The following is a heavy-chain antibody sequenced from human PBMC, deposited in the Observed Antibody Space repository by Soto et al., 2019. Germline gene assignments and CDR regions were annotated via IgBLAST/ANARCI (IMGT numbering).Heavy chain of an antibody. CDR2: IRSKAYGGTT. D-gene: IGHD3-22*01. V-gene: IGHV3-49*03. CDR1: GFTFGDYA. J-gene: IGHJ6*02. Sequence: GGSLRLSCTASGFTFGDYARSWFRQAPGKGLEWVGFIRSKAYGGTTEYAASVKGRFTISRDDSKSIAYLQMNSLKTEDTAVYYCTRDYDSSGYHYYYGMDVWGQGTTVTVSS. CDR3: TRDYDSSGYHYYYGMDV.